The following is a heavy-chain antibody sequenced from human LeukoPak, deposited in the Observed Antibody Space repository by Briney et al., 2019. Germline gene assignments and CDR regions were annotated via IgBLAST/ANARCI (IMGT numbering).Heavy chain of an antibody. CDR3: AKPLTWIQLWLRSY. J-gene: IGHJ4*02. D-gene: IGHD5-18*01. CDR1: GFTFSSHW. V-gene: IGHV3-74*01. CDR2: INADGSGT. Sequence: PGGSLRLSCAASGFTFSSHWMHWVRQAPEKGLVGVAHINADGSGTYYADSVKGRFTISGDNSKNTLYLQMNSLRAEDTAVYYCAKPLTWIQLWLRSYWGQGTLVTVSS.